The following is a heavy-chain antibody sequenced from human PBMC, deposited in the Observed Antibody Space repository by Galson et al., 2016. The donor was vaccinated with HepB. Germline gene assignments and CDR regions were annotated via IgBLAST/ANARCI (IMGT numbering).Heavy chain of an antibody. D-gene: IGHD1-1*01. J-gene: IGHJ4*02. CDR3: ARDKGTSVWYKDY. CDR2: ISYDGSNK. Sequence: SLRLSCAASGFTFSSYGIHWVRQAPGKGLEWVALISYDGSNKYYADSVKGRITISRDTSKNTVYLQMNSLRGEDTGVYYCARDKGTSVWYKDYWGQGTLGSFSS. V-gene: IGHV3-30*03. CDR1: GFTFSSYG.